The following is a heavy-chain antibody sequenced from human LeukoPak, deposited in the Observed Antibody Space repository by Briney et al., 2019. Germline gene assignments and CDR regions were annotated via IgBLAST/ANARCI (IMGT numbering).Heavy chain of an antibody. D-gene: IGHD2-15*01. CDR2: ISAYNGNT. Sequence: ASVKVSCKASGYTFTSYGISWVGQAPGQGLEWMGWISAYNGNTNYAQKLQGRVTMTTDTSTSTAYMELRSLRSDDTAVYYCARPHLGYCSGGSCYGAWFDPWGQGTLVTVSS. CDR1: GYTFTSYG. CDR3: ARPHLGYCSGGSCYGAWFDP. V-gene: IGHV1-18*01. J-gene: IGHJ5*02.